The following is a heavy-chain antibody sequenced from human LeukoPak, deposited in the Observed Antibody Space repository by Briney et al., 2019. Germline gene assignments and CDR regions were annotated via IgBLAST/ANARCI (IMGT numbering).Heavy chain of an antibody. CDR3: TTGYSDGHQRAFDI. CDR2: IKSDGSTT. J-gene: IGHJ3*02. V-gene: IGHV3-74*01. D-gene: IGHD5-18*01. Sequence: GGSLRLSCAASGFTFSSYWMHWVRQAPGKGLVWVSRIKSDGSTTTYADSVKGRFIISRDNAKNTLSLQMNSLRAEDTAVYYCTTGYSDGHQRAFDIWGQGTMVTVSS. CDR1: GFTFSSYW.